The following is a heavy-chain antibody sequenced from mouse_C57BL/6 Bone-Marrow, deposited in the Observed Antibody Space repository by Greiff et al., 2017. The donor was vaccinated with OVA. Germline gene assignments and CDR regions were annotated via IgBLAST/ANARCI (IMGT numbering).Heavy chain of an antibody. CDR1: GYTFTSYW. CDR2: IYPGNSDT. Sequence: VQLQQSGTVLARPGASVKMSCKTSGYTFTSYWMHWVKQRPGQGLEWIGAIYPGNSDTSYNQKFKGKAKLTAVTSASTAYMELSSLTNEDSAVYYCTRKGVYYGSPFYYAMDYWGQGTSGTVSS. J-gene: IGHJ4*01. D-gene: IGHD1-1*01. CDR3: TRKGVYYGSPFYYAMDY. V-gene: IGHV1-5*01.